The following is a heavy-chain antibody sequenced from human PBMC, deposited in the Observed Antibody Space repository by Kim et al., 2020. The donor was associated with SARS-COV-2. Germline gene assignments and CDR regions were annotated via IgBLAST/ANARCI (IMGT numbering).Heavy chain of an antibody. J-gene: IGHJ4*02. CDR3: ARPTYYDFWSGYL. D-gene: IGHD3-3*01. Sequence: GESLKISCKGSGYSFTSYWISWVRQMPGKGLEWMGRIDPSDSYTNYSPSFQGHVTISADKSISTAYLQWSSLKASDTAMYYCARPTYYDFWSGYLWGQGTLVTVSS. CDR2: IDPSDSYT. CDR1: GYSFTSYW. V-gene: IGHV5-10-1*01.